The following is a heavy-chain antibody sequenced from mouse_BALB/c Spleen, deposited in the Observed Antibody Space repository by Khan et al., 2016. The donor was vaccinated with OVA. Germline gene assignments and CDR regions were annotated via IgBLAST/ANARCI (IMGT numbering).Heavy chain of an antibody. Sequence: EVKLEESGPELVKPGASVKISCKASGYTFTNYVLHWVKQKPGQGLEWIGYINPYNGGTKYNEKFKGKATLASDKSSITANMELSSLTSEDSAVYYCARGNWQSYYFDNWGQGTTLTLSS. CDR3: ARGNWQSYYFDN. J-gene: IGHJ2*01. CDR1: GYTFTNYV. CDR2: INPYNGGT. D-gene: IGHD4-1*01. V-gene: IGHV1S136*01.